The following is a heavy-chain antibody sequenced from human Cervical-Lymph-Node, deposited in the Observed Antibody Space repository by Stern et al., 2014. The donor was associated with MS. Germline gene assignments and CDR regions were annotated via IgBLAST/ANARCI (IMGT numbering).Heavy chain of an antibody. D-gene: IGHD4-17*01. V-gene: IGHV4-59*01. CDR1: GGSISTYY. Sequence: QLQLQESGPGLVKPSETLSLTCTVSGGSISTYYWSWIRQPPGKGLEWIGSIHYSGSTNYNPSLKSRVTISVDTAKNQFSLELNSVTAADTAVYYCARAGHYGDYAGGAFDIWGQGTMVAVSS. CDR2: IHYSGST. J-gene: IGHJ3*02. CDR3: ARAGHYGDYAGGAFDI.